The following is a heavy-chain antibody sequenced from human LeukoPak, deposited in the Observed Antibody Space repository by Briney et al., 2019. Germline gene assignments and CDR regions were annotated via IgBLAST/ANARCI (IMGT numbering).Heavy chain of an antibody. CDR2: INPSGGST. D-gene: IGHD6-19*01. CDR1: GYTFTSFY. V-gene: IGHV1-46*01. CDR3: ARIGQQWLVGALTY. Sequence: ASVKVSCKASGYTFTSFYMHWVRQAPGQGLEWMGIINPSGGSTSYAQKFQGRVTMTRDTSTNTVYVELSSLISEDTAVYYCARIGQQWLVGALTYWGQGTLVTVSS. J-gene: IGHJ4*02.